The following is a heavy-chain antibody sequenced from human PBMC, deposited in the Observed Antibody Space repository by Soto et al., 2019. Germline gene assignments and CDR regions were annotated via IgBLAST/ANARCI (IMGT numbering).Heavy chain of an antibody. J-gene: IGHJ6*02. V-gene: IGHV1-69*13. Sequence: GASVKVSCKASGGTFSSYAISWVRQAPGQGLEWMGGIIPIFGTANYAQKFQGRVTITADESTSTAYMELSSLRSEDTAVYYCARDGVVPAAASNAMDVWGQGTTVTVSS. CDR2: IIPIFGTA. D-gene: IGHD2-2*01. CDR1: GGTFSSYA. CDR3: ARDGVVPAAASNAMDV.